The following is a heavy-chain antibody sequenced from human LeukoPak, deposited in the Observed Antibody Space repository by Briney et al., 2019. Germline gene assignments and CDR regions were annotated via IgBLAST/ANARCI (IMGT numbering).Heavy chain of an antibody. CDR2: ISARGGDT. Sequence: PGGSLRVSCAASGSTFSSHAMNSGRQAPGNGLEWGSTISARGGDTYYAGSVKGRFSISSDNSKHTLFLQMNSLRDDDTAVYYCANPDGGSTWYSPSYGYWGQGTLVTVSS. J-gene: IGHJ4*02. D-gene: IGHD6-13*01. CDR3: ANPDGGSTWYSPSYGY. CDR1: GSTFSSHA. V-gene: IGHV3-23*01.